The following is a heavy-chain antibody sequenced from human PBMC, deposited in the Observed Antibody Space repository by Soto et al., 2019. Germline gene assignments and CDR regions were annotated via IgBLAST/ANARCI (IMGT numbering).Heavy chain of an antibody. J-gene: IGHJ4*02. Sequence: SETLSLTCTVSGDSITISSYYWGWIRQPPGKGLEWIGSISYGGTTYYNSALKSGVTISVDTSKNQFSLWLGSVTAADTAVYYCARHVGLVGPTIEYWGQGTLVTVS. CDR1: GDSITISSYY. CDR3: ARHVGLVGPTIEY. V-gene: IGHV4-39*01. D-gene: IGHD1-26*01. CDR2: ISYGGTT.